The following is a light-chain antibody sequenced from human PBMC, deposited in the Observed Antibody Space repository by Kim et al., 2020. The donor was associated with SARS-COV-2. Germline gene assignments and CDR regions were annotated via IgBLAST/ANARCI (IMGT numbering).Light chain of an antibody. Sequence: GKTVTISCTRSSGSIASYYVQWYQQRPGSSPTTVIYEDNQRPSGVPERFSGSIDSSSNSASLTVSGLKTEDEADYYCQSYDTSNVIFGGGTQLTVL. CDR1: SGSIASYY. CDR3: QSYDTSNVI. CDR2: EDN. J-gene: IGLJ2*01. V-gene: IGLV6-57*01.